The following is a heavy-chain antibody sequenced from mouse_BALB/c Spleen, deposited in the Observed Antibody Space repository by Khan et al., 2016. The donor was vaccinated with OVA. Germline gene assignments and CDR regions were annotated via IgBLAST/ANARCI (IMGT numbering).Heavy chain of an antibody. Sequence: QVQLQQPGAELARPGASVKMSCKASGYTFTSNTMHWLKQRPGQGLEWIGYINPGSSYTNYNQNFKDKATLTADKSSSTAYMQLSSLTSEDSAVYYCARRTTVYTLDYWGQGTSVTVSS. CDR3: ARRTTVYTLDY. CDR2: INPGSSYT. V-gene: IGHV1-4*01. D-gene: IGHD1-1*01. CDR1: GYTFTSNT. J-gene: IGHJ4*01.